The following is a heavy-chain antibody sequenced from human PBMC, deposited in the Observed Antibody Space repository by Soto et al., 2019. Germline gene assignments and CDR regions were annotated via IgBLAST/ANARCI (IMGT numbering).Heavy chain of an antibody. D-gene: IGHD6-13*01. CDR2: INAGNGNT. CDR3: AKSSSWYMFDY. J-gene: IGHJ4*02. V-gene: IGHV1-3*01. CDR1: GYSFTSYA. Sequence: QVQLVQSGAEVKKPGASVKVSCKASGYSFTSYAMHWVRQAPGQRLEWMGWINAGNGNTKYSQNFQGRVTITGDTSASTAYMELSSLRSEDTAVYYCAKSSSWYMFDYWGKGTLVTVSS.